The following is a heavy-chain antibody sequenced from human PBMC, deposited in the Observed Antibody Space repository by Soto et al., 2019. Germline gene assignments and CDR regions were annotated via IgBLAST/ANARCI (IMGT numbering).Heavy chain of an antibody. CDR2: IYSGGST. Sequence: GGSLRLSCAASGFTVSSNYMSWVRQAPGKGLEWVSVIYSGGSTYYAGSVKGRFTISRDNSKNTLYLQMNSLRAEDTAVYYCARDDYSNYRGGYSGQGTLVPVSS. D-gene: IGHD4-4*01. J-gene: IGHJ4*02. CDR1: GFTVSSNY. V-gene: IGHV3-66*01. CDR3: ARDDYSNYRGGY.